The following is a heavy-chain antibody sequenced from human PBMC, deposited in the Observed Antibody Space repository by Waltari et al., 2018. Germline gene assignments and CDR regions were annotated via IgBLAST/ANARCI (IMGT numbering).Heavy chain of an antibody. D-gene: IGHD3-22*01. CDR2: ISPTTYST. J-gene: IGHJ4*02. CDR3: ARVDHRATNYYYGFDH. CDR1: GYSFPGYY. Sequence: QVQLVQSGAEVKKPGASVQVPCEASGYSFPGYYIHWVRQAPGQGLEWMGRISPTTYSTDYAEKFQGRITLTTDTSINTAYMELTGLTSDDTAIFFCARVDHRATNYYYGFDHWGQGTLVTVSS. V-gene: IGHV1-2*06.